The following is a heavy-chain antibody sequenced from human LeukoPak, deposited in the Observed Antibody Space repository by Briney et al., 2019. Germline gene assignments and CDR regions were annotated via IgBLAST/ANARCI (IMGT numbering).Heavy chain of an antibody. CDR2: INHSGST. CDR1: GGSFSGYY. D-gene: IGHD6-13*01. CDR3: ARVSSSWHWFDP. V-gene: IGHV4-34*01. J-gene: IGHJ5*02. Sequence: SETLSLTCAVYGGSFSGYYRSWIRQPPGKGLEWIGEINHSGSTNYNPSLKSRVTISVDTSKNQFSLKLSSVTAADTAVYYCARVSSSWHWFDPWGQGTLVTVSS.